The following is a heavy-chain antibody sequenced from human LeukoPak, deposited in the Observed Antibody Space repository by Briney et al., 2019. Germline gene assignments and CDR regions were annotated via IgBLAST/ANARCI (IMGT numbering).Heavy chain of an antibody. D-gene: IGHD1-26*01. CDR3: ARERGSYYDYYYGMDV. CDR1: GGSISSSGYY. CDR2: ILYSGDT. Sequence: PSETLSLTCIVSGGSISSSGYYWGWIRQPPGKGLEWIGSILYSGDTYFNPSLKSRVTISVDTSKNQFSLKLSSVTAADTAVYYCARERGSYYDYYYGMDVWGQGTTVTVSS. J-gene: IGHJ6*02. V-gene: IGHV4-39*07.